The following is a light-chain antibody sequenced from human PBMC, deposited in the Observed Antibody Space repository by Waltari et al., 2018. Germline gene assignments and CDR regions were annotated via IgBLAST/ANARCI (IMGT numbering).Light chain of an antibody. CDR1: QSVLYSSNNKNY. Sequence: DIVMTQSPDSLAVSLGGRATINCKSSQSVLYSSNNKNYLAWYQQKPGQPPKLLIYWASTRESGVPDRFSGSGSGTDFTLTISSLQAADVAVYYCQQYYSTPLTFGGGTKVEIK. CDR2: WAS. V-gene: IGKV4-1*01. J-gene: IGKJ4*01. CDR3: QQYYSTPLT.